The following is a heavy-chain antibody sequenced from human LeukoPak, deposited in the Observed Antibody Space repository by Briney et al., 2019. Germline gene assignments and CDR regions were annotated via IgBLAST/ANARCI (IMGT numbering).Heavy chain of an antibody. Sequence: ASGKVSCKASGYTFTSYAMHWVRQAPGHRLECRGWINAGNGTTKYSKEFQGRVTITRDTSASTAYMELSSLRSEDMAVYYCARASSLKYSSSWYYFDYWGQGTLVTVSS. CDR1: GYTFTSYA. CDR2: INAGNGTT. V-gene: IGHV1-3*03. J-gene: IGHJ4*02. D-gene: IGHD6-13*01. CDR3: ARASSLKYSSSWYYFDY.